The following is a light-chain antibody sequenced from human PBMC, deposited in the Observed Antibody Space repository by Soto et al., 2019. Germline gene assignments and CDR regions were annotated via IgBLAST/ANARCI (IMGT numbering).Light chain of an antibody. J-gene: IGKJ1*01. CDR3: QQYDNWPSM. Sequence: ETVMTQSPATLSVSPGERATLSCRASQSVSSNFAWYQQKPGQAPRLLIYGASTRATGIPARFSGSGSGTEFTLSISSLQSEDFAVYSCQQYDNWPSMFGQGTKVEFK. CDR2: GAS. V-gene: IGKV3-15*01. CDR1: QSVSSN.